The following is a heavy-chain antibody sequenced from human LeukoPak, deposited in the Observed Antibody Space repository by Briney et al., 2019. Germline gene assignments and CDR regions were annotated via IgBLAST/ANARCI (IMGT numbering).Heavy chain of an antibody. CDR1: GYTFSDYY. V-gene: IGHV1-2*02. CDR2: INPKSGGT. J-gene: IGHJ4*02. D-gene: IGHD6-19*01. Sequence: ASVKVSCKASGYTFSDYYMHWVRQAPGQGLEWMGWINPKSGGTNYAQKLQGRVTMTRDTSISTTYMELSRLRSDDTAVYYCAREADYYGYWGQGTLVTVSS. CDR3: AREADYYGY.